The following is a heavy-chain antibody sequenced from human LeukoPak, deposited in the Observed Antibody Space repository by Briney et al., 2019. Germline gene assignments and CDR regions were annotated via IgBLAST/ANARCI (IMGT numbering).Heavy chain of an antibody. D-gene: IGHD3-10*02. CDR3: AELGITMIGGV. V-gene: IGHV3-21*05. CDR1: GFTFSSYG. J-gene: IGHJ6*04. CDR2: ISSSSSSI. Sequence: GGSLRLSCAASGFTFSSYGMNWVRQAPGKGLEWVSYISSSSSSIYYADSVKGRFTISRDNAKNSLYLQMNSLRAEDTAVYYCAELGITMIGGVWGKGTTVTISS.